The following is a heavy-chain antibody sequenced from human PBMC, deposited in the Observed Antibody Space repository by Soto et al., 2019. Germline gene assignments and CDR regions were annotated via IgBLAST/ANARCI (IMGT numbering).Heavy chain of an antibody. J-gene: IGHJ6*02. V-gene: IGHV4-28*01. CDR2: ISYSGST. CDR1: GYSISSSNW. Sequence: QVQLQESGPGLVKPSDTLSLTCAVSGYSISSSNWCGWIRQPPGKGLEWIGYISYSGSTYYNPALKSRVTLSIDTSKNQLSLKLSSVTAVDPAVYYCACGWFEMDVWGQGTTVTGSS. D-gene: IGHD6-19*01. CDR3: ACGWFEMDV.